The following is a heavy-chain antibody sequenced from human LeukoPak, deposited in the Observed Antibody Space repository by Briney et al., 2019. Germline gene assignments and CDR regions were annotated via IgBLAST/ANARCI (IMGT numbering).Heavy chain of an antibody. J-gene: IGHJ3*02. Sequence: PGGSLRLSCTASGFTFGDYAMSWVRQAPGKGLEWVGFIRSKAYSGATEYAASVKGRFTISRDDSKSIAYLQMNSLKTEDTAVYYCTRGGHPATLDAFDIWGQGTMVTVSS. D-gene: IGHD3-16*01. CDR3: TRGGHPATLDAFDI. CDR2: IRSKAYSGAT. V-gene: IGHV3-49*04. CDR1: GFTFGDYA.